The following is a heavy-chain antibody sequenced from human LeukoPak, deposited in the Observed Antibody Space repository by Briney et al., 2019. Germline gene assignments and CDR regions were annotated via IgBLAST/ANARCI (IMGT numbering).Heavy chain of an antibody. Sequence: GGSLRLSCAASGFTFSSYGMSWVRQAPGKGLEWVSAISGSGGSTYYADSVKGRFTISRDNAKNSLYLQMNSLRAEDTAVYYCARAVATTYYFDYWGQGTLVTVSS. CDR3: ARAVATTYYFDY. CDR1: GFTFSSYG. V-gene: IGHV3-23*01. CDR2: ISGSGGST. D-gene: IGHD2-15*01. J-gene: IGHJ4*02.